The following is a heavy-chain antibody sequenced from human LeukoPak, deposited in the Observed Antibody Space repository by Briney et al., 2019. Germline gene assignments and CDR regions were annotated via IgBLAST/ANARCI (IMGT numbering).Heavy chain of an antibody. V-gene: IGHV3-48*03. Sequence: PGESLILSCAASGFTFSSYELNWVRQAPGKGLEWVSYISSSGSTIYYADSVKGRFTISRDNAKNSLYLQMNSLRAEDTAVYYCARGGLGAEINFDYWGQGTLVTVSS. CDR1: GFTFSSYE. CDR2: ISSSGSTI. CDR3: ARGGLGAEINFDY. D-gene: IGHD1-26*01. J-gene: IGHJ4*02.